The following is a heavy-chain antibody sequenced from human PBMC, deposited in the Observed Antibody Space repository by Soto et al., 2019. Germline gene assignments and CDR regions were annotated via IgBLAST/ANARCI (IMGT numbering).Heavy chain of an antibody. Sequence: GGSLRLSCAASGFTFSGSAMHWVRQASGKGLEWVGRIRSKANSYATAYAASVKGRFTISRDDSKNTAYLQMNSLKTEDTAVYYCTRATGYSYGDYYYYYGMDVWGQGTTVTSP. J-gene: IGHJ6*02. D-gene: IGHD5-18*01. CDR3: TRATGYSYGDYYYYYGMDV. CDR1: GFTFSGSA. CDR2: IRSKANSYAT. V-gene: IGHV3-73*01.